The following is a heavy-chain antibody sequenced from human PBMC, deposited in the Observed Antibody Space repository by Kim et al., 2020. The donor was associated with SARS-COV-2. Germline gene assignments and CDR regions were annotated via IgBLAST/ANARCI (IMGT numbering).Heavy chain of an antibody. CDR3: ACAGVTISLLGV. CDR1: GFTFSRYA. V-gene: IGHV3-30*04. Sequence: GGSLRLSCAASGFTFSRYAMHWVRQAPGKGLEWVAVISYDGSNKYYADYVKGRFTISRDNSKNTLYLQMNSLRAEDTAVYYCACAGVTISLLGVWGQGTT. J-gene: IGHJ6*02. CDR2: ISYDGSNK. D-gene: IGHD3-9*01.